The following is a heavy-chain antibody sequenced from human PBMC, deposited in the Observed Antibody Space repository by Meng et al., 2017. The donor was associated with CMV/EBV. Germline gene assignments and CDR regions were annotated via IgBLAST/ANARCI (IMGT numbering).Heavy chain of an antibody. D-gene: IGHD6-13*01. CDR1: GFTFSSYW. V-gene: IGHV3-7*03. CDR3: TRDQLEGYSSSWYVGDGMDV. Sequence: GGSLRLSCAASGFTFSSYWMSWVRQAPGKGLEWVANIKQDGSEKYYVDSVKGRFTISRDNAKNSLYLQMNSLRAEDTAVYYCTRDQLEGYSSSWYVGDGMDVWGQGTTVTVSS. J-gene: IGHJ6*02. CDR2: IKQDGSEK.